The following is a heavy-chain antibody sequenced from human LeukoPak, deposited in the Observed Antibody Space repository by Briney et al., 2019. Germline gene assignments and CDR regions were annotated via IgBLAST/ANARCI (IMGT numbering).Heavy chain of an antibody. Sequence: PSETLSLTCAVSSGSVSVSNWWTWIRQTPGKGLEWIGEIHHGGDTNYNPSLESRVTISVDKSTNPFSLRLNSVTAADTAVYYCARGWIPDYNGSEPPWRYFDYWGLGALVTVSS. CDR1: SGSVSVSNW. J-gene: IGHJ4*01. D-gene: IGHD3-10*01. V-gene: IGHV4-4*02. CDR3: ARGWIPDYNGSEPPWRYFDY. CDR2: IHHGGDT.